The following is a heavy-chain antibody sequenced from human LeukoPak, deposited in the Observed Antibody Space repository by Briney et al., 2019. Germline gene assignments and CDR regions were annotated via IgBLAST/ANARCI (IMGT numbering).Heavy chain of an antibody. J-gene: IGHJ6*03. V-gene: IGHV4-34*01. CDR1: GGSFSGYY. D-gene: IGHD6-6*01. CDR3: ARLRYSSSRGYYYYYYYMDV. CDR2: INHSGST. Sequence: SETLSLTCAVYGGSFSGYYWSWIRQPPGKGLEWIGEINHSGSTNYNPSLKSRVTISVDTSKNQFSLKLSSVTAADTAVYYCARLRYSSSRGYYYYYYYMDVWGKGTTVTVSS.